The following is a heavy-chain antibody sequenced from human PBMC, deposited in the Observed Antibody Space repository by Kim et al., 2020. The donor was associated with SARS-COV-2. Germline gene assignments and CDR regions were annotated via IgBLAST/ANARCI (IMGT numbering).Heavy chain of an antibody. D-gene: IGHD3-3*01. J-gene: IGHJ6*02. CDR3: AKDESDGYYSYGLDV. CDR1: GLSFTFYA. Sequence: GGSLRLSCADSGLSFTFYAMRWVRQAPGKGLEWVSSFSGRGGKTYYADSVKGRFTISRDYSTSTLYLQMNSLRTEDTAVYYCAKDESDGYYSYGLDVWGQGTTVTVSS. CDR2: FSGRGGKT. V-gene: IGHV3-23*01.